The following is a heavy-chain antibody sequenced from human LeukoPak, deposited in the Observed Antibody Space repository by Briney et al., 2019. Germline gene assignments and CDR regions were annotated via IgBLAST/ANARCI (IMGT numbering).Heavy chain of an antibody. CDR3: ARVPGPTAGYYYCYMDV. J-gene: IGHJ6*03. D-gene: IGHD5-18*01. Sequence: SETLSLTCTVSGGSISSYYWSWIRQPPGKGLEWIGYIYYSGSTNYNPSLKSRVTISVDTSKNQFSLKLSSVTAADTAVYYCARVPGPTAGYYYCYMDVWGKGTTVTISS. CDR2: IYYSGST. CDR1: GGSISSYY. V-gene: IGHV4-59*01.